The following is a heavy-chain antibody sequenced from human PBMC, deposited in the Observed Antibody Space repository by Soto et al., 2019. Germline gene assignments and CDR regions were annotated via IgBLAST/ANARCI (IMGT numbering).Heavy chain of an antibody. V-gene: IGHV3-7*01. CDR3: ARAQYDYVWGSYRYTTVYYFDY. CDR2: IKQDGSEK. Sequence: PGGSLRLSCAASGFTFSSYWMSWVRQAPGKGREWVANIKQDGSEKYYVDSVKGRFTISRDNAKNSLYLQMNSLRAEDTAVYYCARAQYDYVWGSYRYTTVYYFDYWGQGT. D-gene: IGHD3-16*02. J-gene: IGHJ4*02. CDR1: GFTFSSYW.